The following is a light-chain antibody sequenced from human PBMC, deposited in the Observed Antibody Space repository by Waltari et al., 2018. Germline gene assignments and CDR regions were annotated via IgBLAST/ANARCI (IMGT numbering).Light chain of an antibody. J-gene: IGLJ2*01. V-gene: IGLV2-8*01. CDR1: SSDVGAYNT. CDR3: SSYAGYDILV. CDR2: EVS. Sequence: QSALTQPPSASGSPGPSVTIPCPGTSSDVGAYNTVSCYQQYPGKAPKLMIYEVSERPSGVPDRFSASKSGNTASLTVSGLQAEDEADYYCSSYAGYDILVFGGGTRLTVL.